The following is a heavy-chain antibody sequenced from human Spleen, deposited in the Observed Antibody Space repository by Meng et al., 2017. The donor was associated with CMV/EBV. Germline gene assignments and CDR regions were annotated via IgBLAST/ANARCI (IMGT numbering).Heavy chain of an antibody. CDR2: INHGGST. V-gene: IGHV4-34*01. Sequence: QVQPPQWGAGLLKPSETLSLTCAGYGWSFSGYSWSGIRQSPGKGLEWNGEINHGGSTKYNPSLKSRVTISEDTSKNQFSLKLSSVTAADTAVYYCARGPRVELPPAPYKNWFDPWGQGTLVTVSS. J-gene: IGHJ5*02. CDR3: ARGPRVELPPAPYKNWFDP. D-gene: IGHD2-2*01. CDR1: GWSFSGYS.